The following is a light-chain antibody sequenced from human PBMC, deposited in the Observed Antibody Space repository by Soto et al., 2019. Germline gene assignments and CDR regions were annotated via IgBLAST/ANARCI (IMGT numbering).Light chain of an antibody. CDR1: QNHDKLY. CDR2: SAS. CDR3: QQYNNWPRT. Sequence: EKVMRQSPVTLSLSPGDRXTLSCRASQNHDKLYLAWFQQKSGQAPRLXQSSASRRAHGSPDRFTGSGSVTEFTRTINSLQSDDFAVYYGQQYNNWPRTFGQGTKVDIK. J-gene: IGKJ1*01. V-gene: IGKV3D-15*01.